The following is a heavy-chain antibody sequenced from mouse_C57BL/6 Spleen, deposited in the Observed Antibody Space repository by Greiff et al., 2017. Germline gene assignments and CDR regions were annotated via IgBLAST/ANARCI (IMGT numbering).Heavy chain of an antibody. Sequence: ESGPGLVKPSQSLSLTCSVTGYSITSGYYWNWIRQFPGNKLEWLGYISNDGSNNYNPSFKNRITITHDTSKNQFFLKLNSVTTEDSATYYCARWDEYDYLDYWGQGTTLTVSS. CDR1: GYSITSGYY. D-gene: IGHD5-1*01. V-gene: IGHV3-6*01. J-gene: IGHJ2*01. CDR2: ISNDGSN. CDR3: ARWDEYDYLDY.